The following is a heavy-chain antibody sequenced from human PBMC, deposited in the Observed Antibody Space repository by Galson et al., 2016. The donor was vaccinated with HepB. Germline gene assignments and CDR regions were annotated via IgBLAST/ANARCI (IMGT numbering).Heavy chain of an antibody. Sequence: SLRLSCAVSGFTFSSYGMHWVRQTPGKGLEWMASLSYSGINQYYADSAKGRFTISRDISKNTLYLQINTLSGEDTAIYYCVAEYHDSSGYHGFNYWGQGTLGTVSS. J-gene: IGHJ4*02. CDR3: VAEYHDSSGYHGFNY. D-gene: IGHD3-22*01. CDR2: LSYSGINQ. CDR1: GFTFSSYG. V-gene: IGHV3-30*03.